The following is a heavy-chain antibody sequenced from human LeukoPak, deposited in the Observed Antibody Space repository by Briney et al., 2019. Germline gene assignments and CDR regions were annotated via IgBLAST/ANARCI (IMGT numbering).Heavy chain of an antibody. CDR3: AKDVLGSYYGLDY. D-gene: IGHD1-26*01. J-gene: IGHJ4*02. Sequence: GRSLRLSCAASGFTFDDYAMHWVRQAPGKGLEWVSGISWNSGSIGYADSVKGRFTISRDNAKNSLYLQTNSLRAEDMALYYCAKDVLGSYYGLDYWGQGTLVTVSS. CDR2: ISWNSGSI. CDR1: GFTFDDYA. V-gene: IGHV3-9*03.